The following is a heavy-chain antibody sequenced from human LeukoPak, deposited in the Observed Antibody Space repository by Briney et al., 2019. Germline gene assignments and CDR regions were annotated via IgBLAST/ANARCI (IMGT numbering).Heavy chain of an antibody. J-gene: IGHJ3*02. CDR2: IYYSGST. Sequence: PSETLSLTCTVSGGSISSYYWSWIRQPPGKGLEWIGYIYYSGSTNYNPSLKSRVTISVDTSKNQFSLKLSSVTAADTAVYYWARMTTVTGNDAFDIWGQGTMVTVSS. V-gene: IGHV4-59*08. D-gene: IGHD4-17*01. CDR3: ARMTTVTGNDAFDI. CDR1: GGSISSYY.